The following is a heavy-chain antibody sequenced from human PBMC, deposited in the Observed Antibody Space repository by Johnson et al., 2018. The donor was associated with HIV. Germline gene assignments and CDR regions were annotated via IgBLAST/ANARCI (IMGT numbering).Heavy chain of an antibody. CDR3: AGGGAVYKKFCSGSWLSDPFDV. J-gene: IGHJ3*01. Sequence: VQLVESGGGLVQPGGSLRLSCAASGFTFSHYWMNWVRQAPGKGLEWVANIKQDGSEQNYVDSVKGRFTISRDNGKNSLYLQMNNLGAEDRALYFCAGGGAVYKKFCSGSWLSDPFDVWGHGTMVIVS. CDR2: IKQDGSEQ. D-gene: IGHD3-3*02. V-gene: IGHV3-7*02. CDR1: GFTFSHYW.